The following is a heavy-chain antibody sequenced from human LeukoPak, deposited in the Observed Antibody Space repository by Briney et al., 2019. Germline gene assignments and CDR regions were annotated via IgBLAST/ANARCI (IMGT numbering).Heavy chain of an antibody. D-gene: IGHD3-3*01. CDR3: ARLQEDYDFWSGSRAWFDP. Sequence: GGSLRLSCAASGFTFSSYEMNWVRQAPGKGLEWVSDISSSGSSISYADSVKGRFTISRDNAKNSLYLQMNSLRAEDTAVYYCARLQEDYDFWSGSRAWFDPWGQGTLVTVSS. CDR1: GFTFSSYE. J-gene: IGHJ5*02. V-gene: IGHV3-48*03. CDR2: ISSSGSSI.